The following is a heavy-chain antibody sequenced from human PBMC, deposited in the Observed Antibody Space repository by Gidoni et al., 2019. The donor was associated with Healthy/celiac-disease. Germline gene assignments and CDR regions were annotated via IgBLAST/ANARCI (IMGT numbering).Heavy chain of an antibody. CDR3: AKEGGLRYFDWLSTPLFFDY. D-gene: IGHD3-9*01. V-gene: IGHV3-23*01. Sequence: EVQLLESGGGLVQPGGSLRLSCAASGFTFSSYALSWVRQAPGKGLEWVSASSGSVGSTYYADSVKGRFTISRDNSKNTLYLQMNSLRAEDTAVYYCAKEGGLRYFDWLSTPLFFDYWGQGTLVTVSS. CDR2: SSGSVGST. CDR1: GFTFSSYA. J-gene: IGHJ4*02.